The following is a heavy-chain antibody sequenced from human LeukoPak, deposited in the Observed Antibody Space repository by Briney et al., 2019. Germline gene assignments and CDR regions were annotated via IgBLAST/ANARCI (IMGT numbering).Heavy chain of an antibody. CDR1: GGSISTYN. J-gene: IGHJ5*02. Sequence: SETLSLTCTVSGGSISTYNWSWIRQPGGKGLEWIGRIYTSGSTNFNPSLKSRVTISVDTSKNQLSLKLTSVTAADAPVYYCARDHSGAESGDNWFDPWGEGTLVTVSS. V-gene: IGHV4-4*07. D-gene: IGHD6-13*01. CDR2: IYTSGST. CDR3: ARDHSGAESGDNWFDP.